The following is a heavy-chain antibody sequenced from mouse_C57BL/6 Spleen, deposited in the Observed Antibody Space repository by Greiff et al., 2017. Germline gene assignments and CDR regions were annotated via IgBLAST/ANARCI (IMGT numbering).Heavy chain of an antibody. CDR3: ARSKAPDYYGSSFDY. D-gene: IGHD1-1*01. CDR1: GYAFSSYW. CDR2: IYPGDGDT. V-gene: IGHV1-80*01. Sequence: QVQLQQSGAELVKPGASVKISCKASGYAFSSYWMNWVKQRPGKGLEWIGQIYPGDGDTNYNGKFKGKATLTADKSSSTAYMQLSSLTSEDSAVYFCARSKAPDYYGSSFDYWGQGTTLTVSS. J-gene: IGHJ2*01.